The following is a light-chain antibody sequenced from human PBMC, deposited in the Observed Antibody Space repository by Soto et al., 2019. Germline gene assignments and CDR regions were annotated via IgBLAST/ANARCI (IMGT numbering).Light chain of an antibody. CDR2: DVS. CDR3: CSYAVSFYV. V-gene: IGLV2-11*01. CDR1: SSDFGGYNY. Sequence: QSALTQPRSVSGSPGQSVTISCTGTSSDFGGYNYVSWYQQHPGKAPKLMIFDVSERPSGVPDRFSGSKSGNTASLTISGLQAEDEADYYCCSYAVSFYVFGTGTKVTVL. J-gene: IGLJ1*01.